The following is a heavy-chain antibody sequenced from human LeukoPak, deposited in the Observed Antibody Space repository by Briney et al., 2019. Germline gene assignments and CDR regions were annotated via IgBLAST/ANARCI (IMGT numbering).Heavy chain of an antibody. CDR3: ARRLSRGMVRGVIITPLDY. D-gene: IGHD3-10*01. Sequence: SETLSLTCTVSGGSISSYYWSWIRQPPGKGLEWIGYIYYSGSTYYNPSLKSRVTISVDTSKNQFSLKLSSVTAADTAVYYCARRLSRGMVRGVIITPLDYWGQGTLVTVSS. CDR2: IYYSGST. CDR1: GGSISSYY. V-gene: IGHV4-59*04. J-gene: IGHJ4*02.